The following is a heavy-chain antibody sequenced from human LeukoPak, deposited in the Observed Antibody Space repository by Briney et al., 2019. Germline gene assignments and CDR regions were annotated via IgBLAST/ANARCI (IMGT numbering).Heavy chain of an antibody. CDR2: ITGGGST. J-gene: IGHJ4*02. V-gene: IGHV3-23*01. CDR3: AKRVGSGWYYFDY. Sequence: GGSLRLSCAASGFTFSSYAMSWVRQAPGKGLEWVSAITGGGSTFYADSVRGRFTISRDNSKNTLYLQVNSLRAEDTAVYYCAKRVGSGWYYFDYWGQGTLVTVSS. CDR1: GFTFSSYA. D-gene: IGHD6-19*01.